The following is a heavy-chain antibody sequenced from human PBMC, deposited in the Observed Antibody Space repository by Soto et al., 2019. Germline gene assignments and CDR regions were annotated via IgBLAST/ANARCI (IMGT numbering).Heavy chain of an antibody. J-gene: IGHJ4*02. CDR2: ISSSSGCL. Sequence: EVQLLESGGGLVQPGGSLRLSCAASGFTFSTYSMNWVRQAPGKGLEWVSYISSSSGCLYYADSVKGRFTISRDNAKNSLYLQMNSMRAENTAVYSCARGIKDQVLTPYYFDYWGQGTLVTVSS. V-gene: IGHV3-48*01. D-gene: IGHD2-2*01. CDR1: GFTFSTYS. CDR3: ARGIKDQVLTPYYFDY.